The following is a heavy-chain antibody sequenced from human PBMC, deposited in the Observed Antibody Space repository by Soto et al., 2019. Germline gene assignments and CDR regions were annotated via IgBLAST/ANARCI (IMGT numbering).Heavy chain of an antibody. CDR3: STDLGYYGLDV. CDR1: GFPFSNGW. CDR2: IKSKTDGETR. D-gene: IGHD2-15*01. Sequence: EVQLVESGGDLVKPGGSLRLSCAASGFPFSNGWMSWVRQAPGKGLEWVGRIKSKTDGETRDYAGPVKDRFTISRDDSNKTLYLQMNSLKTEDTAVYYCSTDLGYYGLDVWGQGTTVTVSS. V-gene: IGHV3-15*01. J-gene: IGHJ6*02.